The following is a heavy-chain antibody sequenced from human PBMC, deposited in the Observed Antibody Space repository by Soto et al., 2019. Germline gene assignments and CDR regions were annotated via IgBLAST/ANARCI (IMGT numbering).Heavy chain of an antibody. J-gene: IGHJ6*04. CDR2: ISAYNGNT. CDR1: GYALATHR. V-gene: IGHV1-18*01. Sequence: LVKVSCKGSGYALATHRFSRVSQATGQDLEWMGWISAYNGNTDYAQKFQGRVTMTTDTSTTTAYMELRGLTSDDTAVYYCARAGARTSSSYYYYYGLDVRGEGTTVTVPS. CDR3: ARAGARTSSSYYYYYGLDV. D-gene: IGHD6-6*01.